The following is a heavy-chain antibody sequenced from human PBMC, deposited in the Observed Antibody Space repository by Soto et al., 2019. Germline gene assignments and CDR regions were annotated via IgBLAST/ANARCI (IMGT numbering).Heavy chain of an antibody. V-gene: IGHV3-30*18. Sequence: QVQLVESGGDVVQPGRSLRLSCAASGFTFSSYGMHWVRQAPGKGLEWVAVIAYDGSKNYYVDSAKGRFTVLRDNSKNTLYLHMNNLRPEDTAVYYCAKGGERGRSLTVVIDAFDLWGQGTMVTVSS. J-gene: IGHJ3*01. D-gene: IGHD2-21*01. CDR2: IAYDGSKN. CDR3: AKGGERGRSLTVVIDAFDL. CDR1: GFTFSSYG.